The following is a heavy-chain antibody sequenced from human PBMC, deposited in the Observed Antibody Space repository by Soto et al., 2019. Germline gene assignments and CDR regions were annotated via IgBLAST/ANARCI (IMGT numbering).Heavy chain of an antibody. V-gene: IGHV2-5*02. D-gene: IGHD3-10*01. CDR1: GFTLNTSGVR. J-gene: IGHJ4*02. Sequence: QITLEESGPTLVKPTQTLTLTCTFSGFTLNTSGVRVDWIRQPPGKALEWLALIYWDDDKRYSPSLKSRLTTXKXXSNTRIVLTMTKMDPADTATYYCVRAIVGSGSYYKGYYFAYWGQGTLVTVSS. CDR3: VRAIVGSGSYYKGYYFAY. CDR2: IYWDDDK.